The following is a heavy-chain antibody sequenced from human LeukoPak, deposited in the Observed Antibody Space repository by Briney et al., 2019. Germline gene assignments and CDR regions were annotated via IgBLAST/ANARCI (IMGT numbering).Heavy chain of an antibody. CDR3: AELGITMIGGV. Sequence: GGSLILYCAASGFIFSSYEMNWVRQAPGQGLEWVSYISSSGSTKYYADSVKGRFTISRDNAKNSLSLQMNKLSAEDTAVYFCAELGITMIGGVWGKGTTVTISS. J-gene: IGHJ6*04. CDR1: GFIFSSYE. D-gene: IGHD3-10*02. V-gene: IGHV3-48*03. CDR2: ISSSGSTK.